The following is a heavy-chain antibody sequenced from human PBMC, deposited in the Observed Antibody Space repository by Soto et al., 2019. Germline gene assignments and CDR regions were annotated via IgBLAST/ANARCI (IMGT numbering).Heavy chain of an antibody. D-gene: IGHD3-16*01. Sequence: EVQLLESGGGLVQPGGSLRLSCAASGFTFSSYAMSWVRQAPGKGLEWVSAISGSGGSTYYADSVKGRFTISRDNSKNALYLQMNSLRAEDTAVYCCANHSPYDYYFVYWGQGTLVTVSS. CDR2: ISGSGGST. CDR1: GFTFSSYA. J-gene: IGHJ4*02. CDR3: ANHSPYDYYFVY. V-gene: IGHV3-23*01.